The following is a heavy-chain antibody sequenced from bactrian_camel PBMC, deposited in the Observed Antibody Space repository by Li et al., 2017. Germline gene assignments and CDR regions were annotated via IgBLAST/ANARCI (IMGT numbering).Heavy chain of an antibody. V-gene: IGHV3S6*01. CDR1: RDMFVNSC. CDR2: IDGEGRVT. J-gene: IGHJ4*01. CDR3: NTLGFGSCERST. D-gene: IGHD6*01. Sequence: QVQLVESGGGLVQPGGSLTLSCTVSRDMFVNSCMAWVRQAPGKGLEWVSTIDGEGRVTYYIDSVKSRFTISRDDAKNTLYLQLNSLKTEDTAMYSCNTLGFGSCERSTWGQGTQVTVS.